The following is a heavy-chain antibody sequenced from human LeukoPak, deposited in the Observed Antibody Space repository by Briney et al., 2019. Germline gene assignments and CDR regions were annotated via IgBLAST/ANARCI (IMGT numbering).Heavy chain of an antibody. J-gene: IGHJ6*02. Sequence: GRSLRLSCAASGFTFSSYAMHWVRQAPGKGLEWVAVISCDGSNKYYADSVKGRFTISRDNSKNTLYLQMNSLRAEDTAVYYCARVLFSGYGGPYYYGMDVWGQGTTVTVSS. V-gene: IGHV3-30-3*01. CDR2: ISCDGSNK. CDR1: GFTFSSYA. CDR3: ARVLFSGYGGPYYYGMDV. D-gene: IGHD5-12*01.